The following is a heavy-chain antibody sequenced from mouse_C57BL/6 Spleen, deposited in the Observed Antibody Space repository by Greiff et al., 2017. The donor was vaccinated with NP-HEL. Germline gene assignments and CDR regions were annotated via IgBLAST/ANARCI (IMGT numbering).Heavy chain of an antibody. CDR2: INPSSGYT. D-gene: IGHD1-1*01. V-gene: IGHV1-4*01. CDR3: ARRVTTVLATDYFDY. CDR1: GYTFTSYT. Sequence: QVQLKESGAELARPGASVKMSCKASGYTFTSYTMHWVKQRPGQGLEWIGYINPSSGYTKYNQKFKDKATLTADKSSSTAYMQLSSLTSEDSAVYYCARRVTTVLATDYFDYWGQGTTLTVSS. J-gene: IGHJ2*01.